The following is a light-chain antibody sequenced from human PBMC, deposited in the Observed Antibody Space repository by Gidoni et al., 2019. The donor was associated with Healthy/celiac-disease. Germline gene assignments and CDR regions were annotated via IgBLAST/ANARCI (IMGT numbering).Light chain of an antibody. CDR1: SSDVGGYNY. J-gene: IGLJ3*02. CDR3: SSYTSSSTPAWV. CDR2: EVS. Sequence: QSALTQPASVSGSPGQSITIPCTGTSSDVGGYNYVSWYQQHPGKAPKLMIYEVSNRPSGVPDRFSGSKSGNTASLTISGLQAEDEADYYCSSYTSSSTPAWVFGGGTKLTVL. V-gene: IGLV2-14*01.